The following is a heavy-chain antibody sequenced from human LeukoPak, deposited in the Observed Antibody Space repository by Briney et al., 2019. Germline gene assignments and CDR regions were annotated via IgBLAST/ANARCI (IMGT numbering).Heavy chain of an antibody. CDR2: IYYSGST. CDR3: ARQSGSYYKAYY. Sequence: SETLSLTCTVSGGSISSYYWSWIRQPPGKGLEWIGYIYYSGSTNYNPSLKSRVTISVDTSKNQFSLKLSSVTAADTALYYCARQSGSYYKAYYWGQGTLVTVSS. CDR1: GGSISSYY. J-gene: IGHJ4*02. V-gene: IGHV4-59*01. D-gene: IGHD1-26*01.